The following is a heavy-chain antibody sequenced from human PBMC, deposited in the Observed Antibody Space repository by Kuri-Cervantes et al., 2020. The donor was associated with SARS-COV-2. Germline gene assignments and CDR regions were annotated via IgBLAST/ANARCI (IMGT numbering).Heavy chain of an antibody. CDR2: IYYSGST. D-gene: IGHD1-26*01. J-gene: IGHJ6*03. CDR1: GGSISSSSYY. CDR3: ARDIVGAPYYYYYYMDV. Sequence: SETLSLTCTVSGGSISSSSYYWGWIRQPPGKGLEWIGSIYYSGSTYYNPSLKSRVTISVDTSKNQFSLKLSSVTAADTAVYYCARDIVGAPYYYYYYMDVWGKGTTVTVSS. V-gene: IGHV4-39*07.